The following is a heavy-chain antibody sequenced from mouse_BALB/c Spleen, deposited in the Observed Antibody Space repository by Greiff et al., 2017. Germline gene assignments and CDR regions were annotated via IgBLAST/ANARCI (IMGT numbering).Heavy chain of an antibody. CDR1: GFTFSSYG. CDR2: ISSGGSYT. V-gene: IGHV5-6*01. J-gene: IGHJ4*01. Sequence: EVKVVESGGDLVKPGGSLKLSCAASGFTFSSYGMSWVRQTPDKRLEWVATISSGGSYTYYPDSVKGRFTISRDNAKNTLYLQMSSLKSEDTAMYYCARQGEVHYAMDYWGQGTSVTVSS. CDR3: ARQGEVHYAMDY.